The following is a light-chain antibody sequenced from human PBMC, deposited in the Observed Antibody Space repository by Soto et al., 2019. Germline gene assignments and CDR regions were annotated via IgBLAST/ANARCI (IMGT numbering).Light chain of an antibody. CDR3: QQYDSSPFT. CDR1: QSVSSSY. CDR2: GAS. J-gene: IGKJ5*01. Sequence: EIVLTQSPGTLSLSPGERATLSCRASQSVSSSYLAWYQQKPGQAPRLLIYGASRRATGVPDRFSGSGSGTDFSLTISGLEPEDFAVYYCQQYDSSPFTFGQGTRPDIK. V-gene: IGKV3-20*01.